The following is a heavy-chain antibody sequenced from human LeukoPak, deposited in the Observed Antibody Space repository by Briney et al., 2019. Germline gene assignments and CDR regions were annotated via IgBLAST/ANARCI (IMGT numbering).Heavy chain of an antibody. CDR2: ISSSSSYT. CDR1: GFTFSDYY. Sequence: SGGSLRLSCAASGFTFSDYYKSWIRQAPGKGLEWVSYISSSSSYTNYADSVKGRFTISRDNAKNSLYLQMNSLRAEDTAVYYCASAAAGKDYWGQGTLVTVSS. D-gene: IGHD6-13*01. J-gene: IGHJ4*02. CDR3: ASAAAGKDY. V-gene: IGHV3-11*06.